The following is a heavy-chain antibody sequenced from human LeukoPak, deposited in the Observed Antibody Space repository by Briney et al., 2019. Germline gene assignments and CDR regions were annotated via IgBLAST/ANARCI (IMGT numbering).Heavy chain of an antibody. V-gene: IGHV3-30-3*02. CDR2: IAYDGNNK. Sequence: GGSLRLSCVASGFTFSRYDVHWVRQAPGKGLEWVAVIAYDGNNKIYADSVKGRFTISRDNSKNTLYLQMHSLRAEDTAIYYCAKPSRDFDSSGYSHFDYWGQGTLVTVSS. CDR3: AKPSRDFDSSGYSHFDY. CDR1: GFTFSRYD. D-gene: IGHD3-22*01. J-gene: IGHJ4*02.